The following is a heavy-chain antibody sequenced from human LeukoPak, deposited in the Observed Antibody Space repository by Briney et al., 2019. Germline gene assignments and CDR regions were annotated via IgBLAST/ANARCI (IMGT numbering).Heavy chain of an antibody. CDR3: VREKSGGTYDY. CDR2: FDPEDGET. CDR1: GYTLTELS. V-gene: IGHV1-24*01. J-gene: IGHJ4*02. Sequence: GASVKVSCKVSGYTLTELSMHWVRQAPGKGLEWMGGFDPEDGETIYAQKFQGRVTVTWDMSTTTGYMELSSLRSEDTAVYYCVREKSGGTYDYWGQGTLVTVSS. D-gene: IGHD3-16*01.